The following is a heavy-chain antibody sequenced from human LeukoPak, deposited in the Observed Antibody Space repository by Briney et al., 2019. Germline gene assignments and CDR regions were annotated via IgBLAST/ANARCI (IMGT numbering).Heavy chain of an antibody. V-gene: IGHV3-9*03. CDR1: GFTFDDYA. CDR2: ISWNSGSI. Sequence: GGSLRLSCAASGFTFDDYAMHWVRQAPGKGLVWVSGISWNSGSIGYADSVKGRFTISRDNAKNSLYLQMNSLRAEDMALYYCAKAARGTAMVVRFDYWGQGTLVTVSS. D-gene: IGHD5-18*01. CDR3: AKAARGTAMVVRFDY. J-gene: IGHJ4*02.